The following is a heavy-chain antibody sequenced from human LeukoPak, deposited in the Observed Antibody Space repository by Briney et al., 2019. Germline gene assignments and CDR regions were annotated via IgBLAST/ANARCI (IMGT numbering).Heavy chain of an antibody. D-gene: IGHD1-1*01. CDR3: ARDHNYAFDN. J-gene: IGHJ4*02. V-gene: IGHV3-48*01. CDR2: IGIDSGNT. Sequence: GGSLRLSCTASGFPFIEYSMNWVRQAPGKGLEWIPYIGIDSGNTKYADPVRGRFTISADKAKNSLYLQMNSLRVEDTAVYYCARDHNYAFDNWSQGTLVSVAS. CDR1: GFPFIEYS.